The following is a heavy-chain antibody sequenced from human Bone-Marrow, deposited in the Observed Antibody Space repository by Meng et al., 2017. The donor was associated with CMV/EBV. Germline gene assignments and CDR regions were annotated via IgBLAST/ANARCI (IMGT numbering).Heavy chain of an antibody. CDR3: ARNIAAADFDY. J-gene: IGHJ4*02. V-gene: IGHV4-34*01. Sequence: SETLSLTCAVYGGSFSGYYWSWIRQPPGKGLEWIGSIYHSGSTYYNPSLKSRVTISVDTSKNQFSLKLSSVTAADTAVYYCARNIAAADFDYWGQGTLVTVSS. CDR2: IYHSGST. CDR1: GGSFSGYY. D-gene: IGHD6-13*01.